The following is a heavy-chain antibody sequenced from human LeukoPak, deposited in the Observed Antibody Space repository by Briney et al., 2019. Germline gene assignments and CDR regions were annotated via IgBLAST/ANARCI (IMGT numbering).Heavy chain of an antibody. V-gene: IGHV3-33*01. CDR1: GFTFSSYG. CDR3: ARDTGVVVPAADGFEP. CDR2: IWYDGSNK. J-gene: IGHJ5*02. D-gene: IGHD2-2*01. Sequence: PGGSLRLSCAASGFTFSSYGMRWVRQAPGKGLEWVAGIWYDGSNKYYADSVKGRFTISRDNPKNTLYLQMNSLRAEDTAVYYCARDTGVVVPAADGFEPWGQGTLVTVSS.